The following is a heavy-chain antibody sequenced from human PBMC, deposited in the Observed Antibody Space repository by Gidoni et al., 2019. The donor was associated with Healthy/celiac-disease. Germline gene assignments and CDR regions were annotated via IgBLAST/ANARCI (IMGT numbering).Heavy chain of an antibody. CDR2: ISSSSSYI. Sequence: EVQLVESGGGLVKPGGSLRLSCAASGFTFSSYSRNWVRQAPGKGLEWVSSISSSSSYIYYADSVKGRFTISRDNAKNSLYLQMNSLRAEDTAVYYCARTVRTMVRGVPDWYFDLWGRGTLVTVSS. V-gene: IGHV3-21*01. J-gene: IGHJ2*01. CDR1: GFTFSSYS. CDR3: ARTVRTMVRGVPDWYFDL. D-gene: IGHD3-10*01.